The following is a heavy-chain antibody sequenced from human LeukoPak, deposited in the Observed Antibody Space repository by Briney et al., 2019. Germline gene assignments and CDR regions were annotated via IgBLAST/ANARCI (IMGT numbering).Heavy chain of an antibody. CDR3: AKDFGRSYFYYLAN. CDR2: MSNGGVST. J-gene: IGHJ4*02. CDR1: GFTFSGNA. V-gene: IGHV3-23*01. D-gene: IGHD1-26*01. Sequence: PGGSLRLSCVASGFTFSGNAMNWVRRAPGKGLEWVSGMSNGGVSTYYADSVKGRFTFSRDNSKNTLYLQMNSLRAEDTAVYYCAKDFGRSYFYYLANWGKGTLVTVSS.